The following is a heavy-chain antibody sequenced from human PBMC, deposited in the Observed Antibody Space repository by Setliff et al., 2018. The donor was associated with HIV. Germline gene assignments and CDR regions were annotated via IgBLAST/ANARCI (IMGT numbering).Heavy chain of an antibody. CDR1: GGSINSRDYY. J-gene: IGHJ4*02. D-gene: IGHD2-2*01. CDR3: ARDLGVPTGTSFDY. Sequence: SETLSLTCTVSGGSINSRDYYWGWLRQPPGKGLEWIGTIYYSGNTFYNPSLKSRATISADMSKNQFSLRLTSLTAADTAVYYCARDLGVPTGTSFDYWGQGTLVTVS. CDR2: IYYSGNT. V-gene: IGHV4-39*07.